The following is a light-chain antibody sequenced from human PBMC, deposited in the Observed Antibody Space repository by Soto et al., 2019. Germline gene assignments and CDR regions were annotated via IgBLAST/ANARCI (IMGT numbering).Light chain of an antibody. J-gene: IGLJ2*01. Sequence: QSALTQTASVSGSPGQSITISCAGTSSDVGGFNFVSWYQHHPGKAPKLVIYEVSNRPSGVSTRFSGSKSGNTASLTISGLQAEDEAEYYCSSYRGGSHVVFGGGTQLTVL. CDR3: SSYRGGSHVV. CDR2: EVS. CDR1: SSDVGGFNF. V-gene: IGLV2-14*01.